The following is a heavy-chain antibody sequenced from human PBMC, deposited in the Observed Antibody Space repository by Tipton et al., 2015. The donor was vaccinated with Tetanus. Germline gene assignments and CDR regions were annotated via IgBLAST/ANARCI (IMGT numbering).Heavy chain of an antibody. Sequence: SLRLSCAASGFTISGYWMHWVRQAPGKGLGWVSRIRSDGSTTYYADSVKGRFTISRDNAKNTVYLQMNSLRVEDTAIYYCAKSDWLEPWGQGTLVTVSS. V-gene: IGHV3-74*01. CDR2: IRSDGSTT. CDR3: AKSDWLEP. J-gene: IGHJ5*02. CDR1: GFTISGYW.